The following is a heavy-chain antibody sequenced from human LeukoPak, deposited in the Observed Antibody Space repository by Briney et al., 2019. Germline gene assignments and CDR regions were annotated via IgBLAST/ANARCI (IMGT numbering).Heavy chain of an antibody. CDR3: ARPRYYYDSGGYFDY. J-gene: IGHJ4*02. CDR1: GFTFSSYA. V-gene: IGHV3-30-3*01. CDR2: ISYDGSNK. Sequence: GGSLRLSCAASGFTFSSYAMHWVRQAPGKGLEWVAVISYDGSNKYYADSVKGRFTISRDNSKNTLYLQMNSLRAEDTAVYYCARPRYYYDSGGYFDYWGQGTLVTVSS. D-gene: IGHD3-22*01.